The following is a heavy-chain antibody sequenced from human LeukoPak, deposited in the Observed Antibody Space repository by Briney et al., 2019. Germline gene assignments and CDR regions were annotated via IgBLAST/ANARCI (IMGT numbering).Heavy chain of an antibody. CDR2: ISYDGSNK. D-gene: IGHD3-22*01. Sequence: PGGSLRLSCAASGFTFSSYGMHWVRQAPGKGLEWVAVISYDGSNKYYADSVKGRFTISRDNSKNTLYLQMNSLRAEDTAVYYCAKGREVYYYDSSGPDYWGQGTLVAVSS. V-gene: IGHV3-30*18. J-gene: IGHJ4*02. CDR1: GFTFSSYG. CDR3: AKGREVYYYDSSGPDY.